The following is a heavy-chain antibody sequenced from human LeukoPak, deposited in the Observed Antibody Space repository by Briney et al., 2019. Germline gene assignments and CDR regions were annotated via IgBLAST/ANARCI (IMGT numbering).Heavy chain of an antibody. CDR2: IYYSGST. J-gene: IGHJ4*02. Sequence: PSETLSLTCSVSGGSISSYYWSWIRQPPGKGLEWIGYIYYSGSTNYNPSLKSRVTISVDTSKNQFSLKLSSVTAADTAVYYCARSVSAYSHHDYWGQGTLVTVSS. V-gene: IGHV4-59*01. CDR3: ARSVSAYSHHDY. CDR1: GGSISSYY. D-gene: IGHD6-13*01.